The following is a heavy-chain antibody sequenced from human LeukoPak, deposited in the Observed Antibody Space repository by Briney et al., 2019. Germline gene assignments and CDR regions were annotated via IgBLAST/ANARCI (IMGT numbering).Heavy chain of an antibody. Sequence: SETLSLTCAVYGGSFSSYYWSWIRQPPGKGLEWIGEVNHSGSTNYNPSLKSRVTISVDTSKNQFSLKLSSVTAADTAVYYCATLAAAGSFVFDYWGQGTLVTVSS. CDR3: ATLAAAGSFVFDY. V-gene: IGHV4-34*01. CDR1: GGSFSSYY. D-gene: IGHD6-13*01. J-gene: IGHJ4*02. CDR2: VNHSGST.